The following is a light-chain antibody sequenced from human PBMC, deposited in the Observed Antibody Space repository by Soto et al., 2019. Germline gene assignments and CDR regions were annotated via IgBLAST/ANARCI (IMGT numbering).Light chain of an antibody. J-gene: IGKJ4*01. CDR1: QPISSW. Sequence: DIQMTQSPSSISASVGDRVTITCRASQPISSWLAWYQQVPGQAPYLLIYPASTLQSGVPSRFSGSGSGTDFTLTISGLQPEDSATYYCQQSHSTPLTFGGGTKLEI. CDR3: QQSHSTPLT. CDR2: PAS. V-gene: IGKV1-12*01.